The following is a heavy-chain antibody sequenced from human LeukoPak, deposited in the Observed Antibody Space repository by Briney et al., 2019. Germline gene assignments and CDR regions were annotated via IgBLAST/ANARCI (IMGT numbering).Heavy chain of an antibody. Sequence: SETLSLSCGVYGGSFNGYYWSWIRQPPGKGLEWIGEISHSGNTNYNPSLKSRVTMSVDMSRKQLSLRLNSVTAADAAVYYCARCLIVTVAARGYRCYMDVWGNGTTVAVSS. CDR2: ISHSGNT. J-gene: IGHJ6*03. V-gene: IGHV4-34*01. CDR1: GGSFNGYY. CDR3: ARCLIVTVAARGYRCYMDV. D-gene: IGHD2-21*02.